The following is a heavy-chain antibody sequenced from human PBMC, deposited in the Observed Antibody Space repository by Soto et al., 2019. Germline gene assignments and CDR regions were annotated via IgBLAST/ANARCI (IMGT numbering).Heavy chain of an antibody. Sequence: ASVKVSCKASGYTFTSYDINWVRQATGQGLEWMGWMNPNSGNTGYAQKFQGRVTMTRNTSISTAYMELSSLRSEDTAVYYCARDVTKVFWSGYSAYYYYYYMDVWGKGTTVTVSS. V-gene: IGHV1-8*01. CDR2: MNPNSGNT. J-gene: IGHJ6*03. CDR3: ARDVTKVFWSGYSAYYYYYYMDV. D-gene: IGHD3-3*01. CDR1: GYTFTSYD.